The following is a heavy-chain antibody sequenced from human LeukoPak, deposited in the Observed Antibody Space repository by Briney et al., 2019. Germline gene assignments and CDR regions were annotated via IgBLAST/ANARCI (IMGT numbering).Heavy chain of an antibody. D-gene: IGHD3-22*01. J-gene: IGHJ4*02. CDR1: GFTFNDYH. CDR2: ISSDNTYT. Sequence: GGSLRLSCAASGFTFNDYHMSWIRQAPGKGLEWVACISSDNTYTDYADSVKGRFTISRDNPKKSLYQQMNSLRDEDTAVYYCATSYFDSSGYLQYFDDWGQGTLVTVSS. V-gene: IGHV3-11*06. CDR3: ATSYFDSSGYLQYFDD.